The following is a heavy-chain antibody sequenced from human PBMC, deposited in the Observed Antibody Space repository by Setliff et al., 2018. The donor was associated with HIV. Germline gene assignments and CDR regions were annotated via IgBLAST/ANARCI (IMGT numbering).Heavy chain of an antibody. V-gene: IGHV1-46*01. CDR2: INTSGGSS. Sequence: ASVKVSCKASGYTFTSYPMHWVRQAPGQGLEWMGVINTSGGSSGYAEKFRGRVTMTRDTSTSTVYMDLRNLRSEDTAVYYCARNQGDSSGWYAGDYWGHGTLVTVSS. J-gene: IGHJ4*01. D-gene: IGHD6-19*01. CDR3: ARNQGDSSGWYAGDY. CDR1: GYTFTSYP.